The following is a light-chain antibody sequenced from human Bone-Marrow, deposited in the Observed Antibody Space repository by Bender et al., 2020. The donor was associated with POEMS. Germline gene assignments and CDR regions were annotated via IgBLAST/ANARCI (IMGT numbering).Light chain of an antibody. CDR2: DVT. CDR1: SSDIGGYSH. V-gene: IGLV2-14*03. CDR3: NSYAGGDNFV. J-gene: IGLJ1*01. Sequence: QSALTQPRSVSGSPGQSITISCTGTSSDIGGYSHVSWYQQHPGQAPNLMIYDVTIRPSGVSHRFSGSQSGNTASLTISGLQADDEADYSCNSYAGGDNFVFGTGTKVTVL.